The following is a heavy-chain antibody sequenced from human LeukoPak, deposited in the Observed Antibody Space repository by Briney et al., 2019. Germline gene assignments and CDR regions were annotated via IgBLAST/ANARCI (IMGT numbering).Heavy chain of an antibody. V-gene: IGHV1-2*02. CDR2: INPNSGGT. J-gene: IGHJ4*02. CDR3: MIPRWELPPETYYFDY. D-gene: IGHD1-26*01. Sequence: ASVKVSCKASGYTFTGYYMHWVRQAPGQGLEWMGWINPNSGGTNYAQKFQGRVTMTRDTSISTAYMELSRLRSDDTAVYYCMIPRWELPPETYYFDYWGQGTLVTVSS. CDR1: GYTFTGYY.